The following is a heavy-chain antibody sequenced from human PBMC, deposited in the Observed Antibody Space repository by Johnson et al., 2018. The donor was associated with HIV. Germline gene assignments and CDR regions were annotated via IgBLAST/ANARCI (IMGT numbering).Heavy chain of an antibody. CDR1: GSIFSGNY. CDR2: IYSGGSI. J-gene: IGHJ3*02. V-gene: IGHV3-66*01. Sequence: VQLVESGGGVVQPGGSLRLSCAPSGSIFSGNYMSWVRQAPGKGLEWVSVIYSGGSIYYADSVKGRFTISRDNSNKPRYLQRNSRRAEDTAVYYCARVGRPWLPRDAFDIWGQGTMVTVSS. CDR3: ARVGRPWLPRDAFDI. D-gene: IGHD6-19*01.